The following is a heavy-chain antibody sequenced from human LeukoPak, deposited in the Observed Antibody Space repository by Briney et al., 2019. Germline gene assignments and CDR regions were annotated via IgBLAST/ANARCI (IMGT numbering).Heavy chain of an antibody. CDR2: MYTSGST. CDR3: ARSPPYGGNSAFDY. Sequence: SSETLSLTCTVSGGSITSGSYYWNWIRQPAGKGLEWIGRMYTSGSTDYNPSLKSRITMSVDTSKNQFSLKLSSVTAADTAMYYCARSPPYGGNSAFDYWGHGSLVIVSS. CDR1: GGSITSGSYY. D-gene: IGHD4-23*01. J-gene: IGHJ4*01. V-gene: IGHV4-61*02.